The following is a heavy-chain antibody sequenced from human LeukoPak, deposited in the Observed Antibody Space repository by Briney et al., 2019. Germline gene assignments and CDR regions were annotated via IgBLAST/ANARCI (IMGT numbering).Heavy chain of an antibody. D-gene: IGHD3-10*01. Sequence: ASVKVSCKASGDTFSSHTISWVRQAPGQGLEWMGRIIPILGIANYAQKFQGRVTITADKSTSTAYMELSSLRSEDTAVYYCARDPQGGSGSSWGQGTLVTVSS. V-gene: IGHV1-69*04. J-gene: IGHJ4*02. CDR2: IIPILGIA. CDR1: GDTFSSHT. CDR3: ARDPQGGSGSS.